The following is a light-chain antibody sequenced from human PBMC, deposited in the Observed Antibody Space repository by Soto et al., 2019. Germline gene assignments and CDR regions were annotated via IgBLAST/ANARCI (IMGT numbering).Light chain of an antibody. CDR2: DVS. V-gene: IGLV2-14*03. CDR3: SSYTTSSTVI. CDR1: SNDIGGYSY. Sequence: QSALTQPASVSGPPGQSITISCTGTSNDIGGYSYVSWYQQHPGKAPQLLIYDVSNRPSGVSDRFSGSKSGNTASLTISGGQAEDEADYYCSSYTTSSTVIFGGGTQLTVL. J-gene: IGLJ2*01.